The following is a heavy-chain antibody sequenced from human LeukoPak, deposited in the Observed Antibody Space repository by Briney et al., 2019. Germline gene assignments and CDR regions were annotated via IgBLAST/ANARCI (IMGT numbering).Heavy chain of an antibody. D-gene: IGHD5-24*01. Sequence: PGGSLRLACAASGFTFSSYSMNWVRQAPGKGLEWVSSISSSSSYIYYADSVKGRFTLSRDNAKNSLYLQMNSLRAEDTAVYYCARISGWLQDHWGQGTLVTVSS. CDR2: ISSSSSYI. J-gene: IGHJ4*02. CDR1: GFTFSSYS. CDR3: ARISGWLQDH. V-gene: IGHV3-21*01.